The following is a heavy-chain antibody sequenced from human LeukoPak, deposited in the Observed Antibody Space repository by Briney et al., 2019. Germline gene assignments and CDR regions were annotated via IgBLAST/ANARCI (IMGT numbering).Heavy chain of an antibody. CDR2: INPNSGGT. J-gene: IGHJ4*02. CDR3: AESLGELSSLDY. Sequence: GASVKVSCKASGYTFTSYDINWVRQATGQGLEWMGWINPNSGGTNYAQKFQGRVTMTRDTSISTAYMELSRLRSDDTAVYYCAESLGELSSLDYWGQGTLVTVSS. V-gene: IGHV1-2*02. CDR1: GYTFTSYD. D-gene: IGHD3-16*02.